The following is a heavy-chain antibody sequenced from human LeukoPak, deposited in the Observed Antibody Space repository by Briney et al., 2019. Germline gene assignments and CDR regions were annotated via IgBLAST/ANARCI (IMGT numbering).Heavy chain of an antibody. Sequence: LRXSCAAXXXXXXXXXMHXXRXAPGXXLXXXXVIWYDGSNKYYADSVKGQFTISRDNSKNTLYLQMNSLRAEDTAVYYCAREVYGSGSSYDYWGQGTLVTVSS. J-gene: IGHJ4*02. D-gene: IGHD3-10*01. V-gene: IGHV3-33*01. CDR1: XXXXXXXX. CDR3: AREVYGSGSSYDY. CDR2: IWYDGSNK.